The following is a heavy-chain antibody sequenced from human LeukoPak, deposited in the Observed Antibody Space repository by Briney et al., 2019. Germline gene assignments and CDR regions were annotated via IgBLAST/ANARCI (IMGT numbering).Heavy chain of an antibody. J-gene: IGHJ3*02. D-gene: IGHD3-9*01. CDR3: AREVGFGILTGSGLHAFDI. Sequence: PSETLSLTCTVSGGSISSSSYYWGWIRQPPGKGLEWIGSIYYSGSTNYNPSLKSRVTISVDTSKNQFSLKLSSVTAADTAVYYCAREVGFGILTGSGLHAFDIWGQGTMVTVSS. CDR2: IYYSGST. V-gene: IGHV4-39*07. CDR1: GGSISSSSYY.